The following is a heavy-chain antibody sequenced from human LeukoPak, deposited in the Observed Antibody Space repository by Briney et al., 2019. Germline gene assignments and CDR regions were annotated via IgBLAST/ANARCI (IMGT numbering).Heavy chain of an antibody. Sequence: SETLSLTCSVSGGSISSYYWSWLRQPPGKGLEWIGYIYYSGSTNYNPSLKSRVTISVDTSKNQFSLKLSSVTAADTAVYYCARHGTSGSYGWFDPWGQGTLVTVSS. V-gene: IGHV4-59*08. CDR3: ARHGTSGSYGWFDP. D-gene: IGHD3-10*01. CDR1: GGSISSYY. J-gene: IGHJ5*02. CDR2: IYYSGST.